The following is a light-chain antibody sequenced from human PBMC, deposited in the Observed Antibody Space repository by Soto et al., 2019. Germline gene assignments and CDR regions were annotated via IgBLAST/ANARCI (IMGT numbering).Light chain of an antibody. J-gene: IGKJ1*01. V-gene: IGKV1-6*01. Sequence: AIHMTQSPSSLSASVGDRVTITCRASQGIRTALGWYQHQPGKAPKLLIYSASTLQSGVPSRFIGSGSGTDFTLTIRSLQPDDFATYYCLQDYNYPRPFGQGTKVESK. CDR1: QGIRTA. CDR2: SAS. CDR3: LQDYNYPRP.